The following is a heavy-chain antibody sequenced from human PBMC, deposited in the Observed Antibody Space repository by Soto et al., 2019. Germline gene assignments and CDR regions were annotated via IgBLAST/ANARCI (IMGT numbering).Heavy chain of an antibody. J-gene: IGHJ3*02. Sequence: GGSLRLSCAASGFTFSDYYMSWIRQAPGKGLEWVSYISSSSSYTNYADSVKGRFTISRDNSKNTLYLQMNSLRAEDTAVYYCARDPYLLTSGNAFYIWGQGKMVTVS. CDR1: GFTFSDYY. D-gene: IGHD3-9*01. CDR2: ISSSSSYT. CDR3: ARDPYLLTSGNAFYI. V-gene: IGHV3-11*05.